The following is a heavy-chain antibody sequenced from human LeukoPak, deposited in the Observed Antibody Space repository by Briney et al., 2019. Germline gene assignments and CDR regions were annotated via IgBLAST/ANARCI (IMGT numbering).Heavy chain of an antibody. V-gene: IGHV3-53*01. D-gene: IGHD4-17*01. J-gene: IGHJ4*02. CDR2: IYSGGST. Sequence: GRSLRLSCAASGFTVSSNYMSWVRQAPGKGLEWVSVIYSGGSTYYADSVKGRFTISRDNSKNTLYLQMNSLRAEDTAVYYCVRGDYGDYTLFDYWGQGTLVTVSS. CDR1: GFTVSSNY. CDR3: VRGDYGDYTLFDY.